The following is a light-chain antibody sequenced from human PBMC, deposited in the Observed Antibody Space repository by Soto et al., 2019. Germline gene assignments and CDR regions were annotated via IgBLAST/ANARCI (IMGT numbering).Light chain of an antibody. CDR2: AAS. CDR1: QSINTY. CDR3: QESYSRSRT. V-gene: IGKV1-39*01. J-gene: IGKJ3*01. Sequence: DIQMTQSPSSLSASVGDRVTITCRASQSINTYLNWYQQKPGKAPKLLIYAASSLQSGVPSRFSGSGSGTDFTLTIGSLQPEDFATYYCQESYSRSRTFGPGTKVDI.